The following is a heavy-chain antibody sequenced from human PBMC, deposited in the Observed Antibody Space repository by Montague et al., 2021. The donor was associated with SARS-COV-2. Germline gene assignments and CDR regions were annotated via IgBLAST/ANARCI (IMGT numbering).Heavy chain of an antibody. CDR1: GGSFSDYY. CDR3: ARGCQHFNMIVVVMTGGEYYFDY. J-gene: IGHJ4*02. Sequence: SETLSLTCAVYGGSFSDYYWSWIRQPPGKGLEWIGEINHRGTSKYNTSLKSRVSISLDTSKNQFSLYLSSVTAADTAVYYCARGCQHFNMIVVVMTGGEYYFDYWGQGTLVTVPS. V-gene: IGHV4-34*01. D-gene: IGHD3-22*01. CDR2: INHRGTS.